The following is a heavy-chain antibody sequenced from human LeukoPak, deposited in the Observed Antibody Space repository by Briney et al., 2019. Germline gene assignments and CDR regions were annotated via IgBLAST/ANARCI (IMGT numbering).Heavy chain of an antibody. D-gene: IGHD2-2*01. CDR3: ARGGFGCSSSSCSNWFDP. CDR1: GGSFSGYY. CDR2: INHSGST. Sequence: SETLSLTCAVYGGSFSGYYWSWIRQPPGKGLEWIGEINHSGSTNYNPSLKSRVTMSLDTSKDQFSLKLSSVTAADTAVYYCARGGFGCSSSSCSNWFDPWGQGTLVTVSS. J-gene: IGHJ5*02. V-gene: IGHV4-34*01.